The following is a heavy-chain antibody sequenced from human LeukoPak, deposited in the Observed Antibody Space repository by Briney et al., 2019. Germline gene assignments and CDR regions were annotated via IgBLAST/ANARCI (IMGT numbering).Heavy chain of an antibody. CDR2: MSSSGSTI. D-gene: IGHD2-2*01. V-gene: IGHV3-11*04. Sequence: GGSLRLSCAASGFTFSDYYMNWIRQAPGKGLEWISYMSSSGSTISYADSVAGRFTVSRDNAKNSLYLQMNSLRAEDTAVYYCARSILPAANAIDYWGQGTLLTVSS. CDR1: GFTFSDYY. CDR3: ARSILPAANAIDY. J-gene: IGHJ4*02.